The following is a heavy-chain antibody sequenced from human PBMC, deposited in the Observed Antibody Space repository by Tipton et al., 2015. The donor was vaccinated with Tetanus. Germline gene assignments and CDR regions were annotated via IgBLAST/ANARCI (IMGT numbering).Heavy chain of an antibody. Sequence: TLSLTCTVSSASIADNTNYWGWIRQPPGKGLEWIGSIYSSGDTYSNPSLKSRVTMSVDTSRNQFSLRLSSVTAADTAEYYCARHNSGYFTFFDSWGQGILVTVSS. CDR2: IYSSGDT. CDR3: ARHNSGYFTFFDS. CDR1: SASIADNTNY. J-gene: IGHJ4*02. V-gene: IGHV4-39*01. D-gene: IGHD3-3*01.